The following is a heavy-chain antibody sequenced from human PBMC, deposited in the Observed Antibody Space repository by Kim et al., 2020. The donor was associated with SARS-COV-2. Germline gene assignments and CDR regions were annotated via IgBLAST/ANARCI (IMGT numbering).Heavy chain of an antibody. V-gene: IGHV3-48*02. D-gene: IGHD3-16*01. Sequence: GGSLRLSCATSGFPFSAYDMNWVRQAPGKGLEWLSFITKSGTNIYYADSVKGRFTTSRDNAKNSLHLQMNSLKDEDTAVYYCVRDRMGGAFDIWGQG. J-gene: IGHJ3*02. CDR1: GFPFSAYD. CDR3: VRDRMGGAFDI. CDR2: ITKSGTNI.